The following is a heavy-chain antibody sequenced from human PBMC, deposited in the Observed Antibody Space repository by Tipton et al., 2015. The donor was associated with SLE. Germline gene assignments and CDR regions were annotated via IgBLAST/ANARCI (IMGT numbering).Heavy chain of an antibody. Sequence: TLSLTCTVSGGSISSSPYYWGWIRQPPGKGLEWIGSISYSGTTYYNPSLQSRVIMSIDMSKSQFSLKLSSVTAADTAVYYCARLRVVAATGWFDPWGQGTLVTVSS. CDR1: GGSISSSPYY. J-gene: IGHJ5*02. CDR3: ARLRVVAATGWFDP. V-gene: IGHV4-39*07. D-gene: IGHD2-15*01. CDR2: ISYSGTT.